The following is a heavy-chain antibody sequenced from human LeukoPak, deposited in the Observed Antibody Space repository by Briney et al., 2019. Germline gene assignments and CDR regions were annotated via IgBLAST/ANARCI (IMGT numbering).Heavy chain of an antibody. V-gene: IGHV4-59*01. CDR2: IYDSGST. CDR3: ARNFGSGVYSTFDI. CDR1: GGSIRTYY. Sequence: SETLSLTCTVSGGSIRTYYWSWIRQPPGKGLEWIGYIYDSGSTKYNPSLMSRDTISVDTSKNRISLNLNSVTAADTAVYYCARNFGSGVYSTFDIWGQGTMVTVSS. D-gene: IGHD3-10*01. J-gene: IGHJ3*02.